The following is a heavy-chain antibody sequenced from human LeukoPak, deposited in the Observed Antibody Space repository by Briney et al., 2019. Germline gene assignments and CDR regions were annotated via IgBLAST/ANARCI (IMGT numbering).Heavy chain of an antibody. CDR3: ARGRRDYLATIYPSAFDH. V-gene: IGHV1-18*01. CDR1: GYTFTSYG. J-gene: IGHJ4*02. CDR2: ISAYNGNT. Sequence: GASVKVSCKASGYTFTSYGISWVRQAPGQGLEWMGWISAYNGNTNYAQKFQGRVTMTRNPSISTAYMELSSLRSEDTAVYYCARGRRDYLATIYPSAFDHWGQGTLVTVSS. D-gene: IGHD5-12*01.